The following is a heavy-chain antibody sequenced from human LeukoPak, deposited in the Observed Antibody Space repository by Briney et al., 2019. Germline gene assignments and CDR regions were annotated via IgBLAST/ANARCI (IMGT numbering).Heavy chain of an antibody. CDR2: IYTSGST. D-gene: IGHD3-3*01. V-gene: IGHV4-4*07. CDR1: GGSISSYY. J-gene: IGHJ5*02. CDR3: ARDVHDFWSGSEGWFAP. Sequence: SETLSLTCTVSGGSISSYYWSWIRQPAGKGLEWIGRIYTSGSTNYNPSLKSRVTMSVDTSKNQFSLKLSSVTAADTAVYYCARDVHDFWSGSEGWFAPWGQGTLVTVSS.